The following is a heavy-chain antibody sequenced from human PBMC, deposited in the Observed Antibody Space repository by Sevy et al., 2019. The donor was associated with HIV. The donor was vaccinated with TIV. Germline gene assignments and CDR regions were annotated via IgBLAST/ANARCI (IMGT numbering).Heavy chain of an antibody. CDR1: GGTFSSYA. CDR2: IIPIFGTA. CDR3: ARGVVRGVMHYYYYGMDV. Sequence: ASVKVSCKASGGTFSSYAISWVRQAPGQGLEWMGGIIPIFGTANYAQTFQGRVTITADESTSTAYMELSSLRSEDTAVYYCARGVVRGVMHYYYYGMDVWGQGTTVTVSS. D-gene: IGHD3-10*01. V-gene: IGHV1-69*13. J-gene: IGHJ6*02.